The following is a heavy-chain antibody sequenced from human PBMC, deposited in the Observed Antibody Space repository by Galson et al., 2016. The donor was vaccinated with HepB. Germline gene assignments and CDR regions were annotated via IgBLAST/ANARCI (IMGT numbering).Heavy chain of an antibody. D-gene: IGHD1-26*01. CDR2: ISGSGYVT. CDR3: AKDSVGDNSEDYFDY. Sequence: SLRLSCAASGFTFSSYGMSWVRQAPGKGLEWVSSISGSGYVTFYADSVKGRFTISRDNSKNTLYLQMNSLSAEDTAVYYCAKDSVGDNSEDYFDYWGQGTLVTVSS. CDR1: GFTFSSYG. J-gene: IGHJ4*02. V-gene: IGHV3-23*01.